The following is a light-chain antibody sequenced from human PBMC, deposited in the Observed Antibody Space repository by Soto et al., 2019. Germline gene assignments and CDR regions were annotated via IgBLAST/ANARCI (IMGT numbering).Light chain of an antibody. Sequence: EIVLTQSPGTLSFSPGERATLSCRASQSVSSSYLAWYQQKPGQAPRLLIYGASSRATGIPDRFSGSGSGTDFTLTISRLEPEDFAVYYCQQYVSSPYTFGQGTNLEIK. CDR1: QSVSSSY. CDR2: GAS. J-gene: IGKJ2*01. CDR3: QQYVSSPYT. V-gene: IGKV3-20*01.